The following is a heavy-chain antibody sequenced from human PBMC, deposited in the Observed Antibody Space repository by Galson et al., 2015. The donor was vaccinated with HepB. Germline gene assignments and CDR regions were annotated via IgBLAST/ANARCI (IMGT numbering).Heavy chain of an antibody. CDR1: GFTFSSYW. D-gene: IGHD6-19*01. J-gene: IGHJ4*02. V-gene: IGHV3-74*01. Sequence: SLRLSCAASGFTFSSYWMHWVRQAPGKGLVWVSRINSDGSSTSYADSVKGRFTISRDNSKNTPYLQMNSLRAEDTAVYYCAKDYDYSSGWNFDYWGQGTLVTVSS. CDR3: AKDYDYSSGWNFDY. CDR2: INSDGSST.